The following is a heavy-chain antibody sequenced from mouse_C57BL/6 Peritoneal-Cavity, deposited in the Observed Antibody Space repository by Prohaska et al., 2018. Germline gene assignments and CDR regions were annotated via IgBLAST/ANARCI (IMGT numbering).Heavy chain of an antibody. CDR2: P. CDR3: ARKDYGSRHWYFDV. J-gene: IGHJ1*03. Sequence: PKYAEDFKGRFAFSLETSASTAYLQISNLKNEDTATYFCARKDYGSRHWYFDVWGTGTTVTVSS. V-gene: IGHV9-4*01. D-gene: IGHD1-1*01.